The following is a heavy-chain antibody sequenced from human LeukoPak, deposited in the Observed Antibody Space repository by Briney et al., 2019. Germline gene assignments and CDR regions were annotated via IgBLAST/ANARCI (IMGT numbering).Heavy chain of an antibody. V-gene: IGHV3-30*04. CDR2: ISYDGSNK. J-gene: IGHJ4*02. CDR3: ARGPGGYSSGWVRYFDY. CDR1: GFTFSSYA. D-gene: IGHD6-19*01. Sequence: PGRSLRLSCAASGFTFSSYAMHWVRQAPGKGLEWVAVISYDGSNKYYADSVKGRFTISRDNSKNTLYLQMNSLSAEDTAVYYCARGPGGYSSGWVRYFDYWGQGTLVTVSS.